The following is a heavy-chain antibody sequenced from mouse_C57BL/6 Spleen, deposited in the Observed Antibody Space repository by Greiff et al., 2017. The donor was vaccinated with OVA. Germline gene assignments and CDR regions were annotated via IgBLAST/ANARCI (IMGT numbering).Heavy chain of an antibody. CDR2: ISNGGGST. CDR1: GFTFSDYY. V-gene: IGHV5-12*01. D-gene: IGHD2-1*01. J-gene: IGHJ3*01. Sequence: EVQVVESGGGLVQPGGSLKLSCAASGFTFSDYYMYWVRQTPEKRLEWVAYISNGGGSTYYPDTVKGRFTISRDNAKNTLYLQMSRLKSEDTAMYYCAGGNSLSYWGQGTLVTVSA. CDR3: AGGNSLSY.